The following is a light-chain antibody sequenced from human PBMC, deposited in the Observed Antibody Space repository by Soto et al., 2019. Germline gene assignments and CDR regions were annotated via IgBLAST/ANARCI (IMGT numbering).Light chain of an antibody. Sequence: DIQMTQSPSTLSGSVADRVTITCLASQTISSWLAWYQQKPGRAPKLLIYKASTLKSGVPSRFSGSGSGTEFTLTISSLQPDDFATYYCQHYNSYSEAFGQGTKVDIK. CDR1: QTISSW. V-gene: IGKV1-5*03. CDR3: QHYNSYSEA. CDR2: KAS. J-gene: IGKJ1*01.